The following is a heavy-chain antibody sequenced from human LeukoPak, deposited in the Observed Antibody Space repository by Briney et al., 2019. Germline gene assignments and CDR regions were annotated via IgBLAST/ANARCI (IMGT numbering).Heavy chain of an antibody. CDR1: GYTFTGYY. D-gene: IGHD1-26*01. CDR3: AVGATTSDAFDI. Sequence: ASVKVSCKASGYTFTGYYMHWVRQAPGQGLEWMGWINPNSGGTNYAQKFQGRVTMTEDTFTDTAYMELSSLRSEDTAVYYCAVGATTSDAFDIWGQGTMVTVSS. J-gene: IGHJ3*02. V-gene: IGHV1-2*02. CDR2: INPNSGGT.